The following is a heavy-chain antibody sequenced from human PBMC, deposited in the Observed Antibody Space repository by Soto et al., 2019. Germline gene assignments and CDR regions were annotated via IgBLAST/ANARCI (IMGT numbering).Heavy chain of an antibody. J-gene: IGHJ6*02. Sequence: SETLSLTCTVSGGSISSYYWSWIRQPAGKGLEWIGRIYTSGSTNYNPSLKSRVTMSVDTSKNQFSLKLSSVTAADTAVYYCARVGVVVPAAVYYYYYGMDVWGQGTTVTVSS. V-gene: IGHV4-4*07. CDR2: IYTSGST. D-gene: IGHD2-2*01. CDR1: GGSISSYY. CDR3: ARVGVVVPAAVYYYYYGMDV.